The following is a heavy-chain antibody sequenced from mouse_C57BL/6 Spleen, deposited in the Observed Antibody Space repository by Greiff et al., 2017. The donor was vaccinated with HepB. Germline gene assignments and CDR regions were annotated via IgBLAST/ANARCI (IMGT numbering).Heavy chain of an antibody. V-gene: IGHV1-26*01. Sequence: EVQLQQSGPELVKPGASVKISCKASGYTFTDYYMNWVKQSHGKSLEWIGDINPNNGGTSYNQKFKGKATLTVDNSTSTAYMELRSLTSEDAAVYYCARWEFITTVVATPYIDYWGQGTTLTVSS. D-gene: IGHD1-1*01. CDR3: ARWEFITTVVATPYIDY. J-gene: IGHJ2*01. CDR2: INPNNGGT. CDR1: GYTFTDYY.